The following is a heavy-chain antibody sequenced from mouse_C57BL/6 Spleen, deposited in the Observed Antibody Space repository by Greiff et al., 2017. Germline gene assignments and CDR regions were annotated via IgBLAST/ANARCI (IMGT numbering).Heavy chain of an antibody. Sequence: VQLQQPGAELVMPGASVKLSCKASGYTFTSYWMHWVKQRPGQGLEWIGEIDPSASYTNYNQTFKGKSTLTADKSSSTAYMQLSSLTSEDSAVYYCARSPFFDYWGQGTTLTVSS. CDR3: ARSPFFDY. CDR2: IDPSASYT. V-gene: IGHV1-69*01. CDR1: GYTFTSYW. J-gene: IGHJ2*01.